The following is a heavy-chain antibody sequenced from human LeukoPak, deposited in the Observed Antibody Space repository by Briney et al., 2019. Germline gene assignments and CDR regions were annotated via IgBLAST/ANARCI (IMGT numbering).Heavy chain of an antibody. CDR1: GFTFSSYA. V-gene: IGHV3-30-3*01. J-gene: IGHJ4*02. CDR2: ISYDGSNK. Sequence: PGGSLRLSCAASGFTFSSYAMHWVRQAPGKGLEWVAVISYDGSNKYYADSVKGRFTISRDNSKNTLYLQMNSLRAEDTAVYYCARDRSITIFGRGRSILDYWGQGTLVTVSS. CDR3: ARDRSITIFGRGRSILDY. D-gene: IGHD3-3*01.